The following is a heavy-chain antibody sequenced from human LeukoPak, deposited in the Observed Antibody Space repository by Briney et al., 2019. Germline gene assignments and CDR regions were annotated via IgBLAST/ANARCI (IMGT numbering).Heavy chain of an antibody. CDR3: ATAPPYCGGYCYSSFDY. D-gene: IGHD2-21*02. CDR2: FDPEDGET. Sequence: ASVKVSCKVSGYTLTELSMHWVRQAPGKGLEWMGGFDPEDGETIYAQKFQGRVTMTEDTSTDTAYMELSSLRSEDTAVYYCATAPPYCGGYCYSSFDYWGQGTLVTVSS. V-gene: IGHV1-24*01. J-gene: IGHJ4*02. CDR1: GYTLTELS.